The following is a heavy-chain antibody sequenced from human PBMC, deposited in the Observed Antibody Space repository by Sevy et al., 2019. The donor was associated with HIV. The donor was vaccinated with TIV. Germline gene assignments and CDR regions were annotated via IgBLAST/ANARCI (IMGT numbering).Heavy chain of an antibody. V-gene: IGHV3-48*02. CDR2: ITSSSNTK. CDR3: ARDRGRGEVALDL. D-gene: IGHD3-10*01. J-gene: IGHJ5*02. CDR1: GFRFRDYR. Sequence: GGSLRLSCAASGFRFRDYRMNWVRQAPGKGLEWVSYITSSSNTKNYADSVKGRFTISRDNGRNSLYLQINSLRHEETAVYYCARDRGRGEVALDLWGQGTLVTVSS.